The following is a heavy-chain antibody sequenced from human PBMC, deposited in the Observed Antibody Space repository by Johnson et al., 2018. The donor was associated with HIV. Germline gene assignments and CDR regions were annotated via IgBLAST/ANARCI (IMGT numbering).Heavy chain of an antibody. Sequence: QVQLVESGGGVVQPGGSLRLSCAASGFTFRSNGMHWVRQAPGKGLEWVTFIQYDGSDKSYADSVKGRFTVSRDNSKNTLYLQMNSLRAEDTAVYYCARDKGRGAFDIWGQGTMVTVSS. V-gene: IGHV3-30*02. CDR3: ARDKGRGAFDI. D-gene: IGHD3-10*01. CDR1: GFTFRSNG. CDR2: IQYDGSDK. J-gene: IGHJ3*02.